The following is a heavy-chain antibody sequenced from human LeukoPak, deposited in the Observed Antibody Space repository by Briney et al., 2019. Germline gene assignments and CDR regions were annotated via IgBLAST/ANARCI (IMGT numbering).Heavy chain of an antibody. J-gene: IGHJ4*02. D-gene: IGHD6-19*01. CDR3: ARRAGRLVAFDY. Sequence: PSETLSLTCTVSGGSISSNAYYWGWIRQPPGKGLEWIGSIYYNENSYYNPPLKSRVTISLDTSRNQISLRLSSVTAADTAVYYCARRAGRLVAFDYWGQGTLVTVSS. CDR2: IYYNENS. CDR1: GGSISSNAYY. V-gene: IGHV4-39*01.